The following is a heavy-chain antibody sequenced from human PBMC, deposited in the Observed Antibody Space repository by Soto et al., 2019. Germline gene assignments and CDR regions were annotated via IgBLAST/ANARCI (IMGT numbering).Heavy chain of an antibody. CDR1: GFTFTSSA. CDR2: IVVGSGNT. V-gene: IGHV1-58*01. J-gene: IGHJ6*02. CDR3: AADPRRFLIYYYGMDV. D-gene: IGHD3-3*01. Sequence: ASVKVSCKASGFTFTSSAVQWVRQARGQRLEWIGWIVVGSGNTNYAQKFQERVTITRDMSTSTAYMELSSLRSEDTAVYYCAADPRRFLIYYYGMDVWGQGTTVTVSS.